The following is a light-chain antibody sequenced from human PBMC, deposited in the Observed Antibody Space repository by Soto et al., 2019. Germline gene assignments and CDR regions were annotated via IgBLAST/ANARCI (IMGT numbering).Light chain of an antibody. CDR2: GAS. Sequence: EIVMTQSPATLSVSPGERATLSCRAGQSVSSNLAWCQQKPGQAPRLLIYGASTRATGIPARFSGSGSGTEFTLTISSLQSEDFAVYYCQQYNNWPRTFGQGTKVDI. CDR3: QQYNNWPRT. J-gene: IGKJ1*01. CDR1: QSVSSN. V-gene: IGKV3-15*01.